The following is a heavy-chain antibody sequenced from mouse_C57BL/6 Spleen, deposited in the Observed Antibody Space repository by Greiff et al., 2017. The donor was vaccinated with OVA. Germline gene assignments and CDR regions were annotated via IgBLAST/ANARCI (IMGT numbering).Heavy chain of an antibody. D-gene: IGHD1-1*01. V-gene: IGHV1-15*01. J-gene: IGHJ3*01. CDR2: IDPETGGT. CDR1: GYTFTDYE. CDR3: TRSGYYGSSRAFAY. Sequence: QVHVKQSGAELVRPGASVTLSCKASGYTFTDYEMHWVKQTPVHGLEWIGAIDPETGGTAYNQKFKGKAILTADKSSSTAYMELRSLTSEDSAVYYCTRSGYYGSSRAFAYWGQGTLVTVSA.